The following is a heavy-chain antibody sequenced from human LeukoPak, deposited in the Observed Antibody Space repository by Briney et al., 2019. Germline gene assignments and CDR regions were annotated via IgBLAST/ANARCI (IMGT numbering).Heavy chain of an antibody. V-gene: IGHV3-21*01. Sequence: GGSLRLSCAASGFTFSSYSMNWVRQAPGKGLEWVSSISSSSSYIYYADSVKGRFTISRDNAKNSLYLQMNSLRAEDTAVYYCARAGVWFGEPGGMDVWGQGTTVTVSS. CDR2: ISSSSSYI. J-gene: IGHJ6*02. CDR1: GFTFSSYS. D-gene: IGHD3-10*01. CDR3: ARAGVWFGEPGGMDV.